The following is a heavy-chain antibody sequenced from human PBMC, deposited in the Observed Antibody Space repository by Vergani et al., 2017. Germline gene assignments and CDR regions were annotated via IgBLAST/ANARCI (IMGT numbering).Heavy chain of an antibody. V-gene: IGHV3-21*02. CDR2: ISGSSSYV. Sequence: EVQLVESGGGLVKPGGSLRLSCAASGFSFSSYSMNWVRQAPGKGLEWVASISGSSSYVFYRDSVEGRFTITRDNAKKSVYLQMNSLRAEDTAVYYCTTGFPGSSWSTYWGQGTTVTVSS. D-gene: IGHD6-13*01. CDR3: TTGFPGSSWSTY. CDR1: GFSFSSYS. J-gene: IGHJ6*02.